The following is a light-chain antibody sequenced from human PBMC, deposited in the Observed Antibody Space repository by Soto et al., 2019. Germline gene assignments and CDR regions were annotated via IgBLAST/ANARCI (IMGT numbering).Light chain of an antibody. CDR1: NFNVKNNY. CDR2: SNN. CDR3: ASWDDSLRGNC. J-gene: IGLJ7*01. V-gene: IGLV1-47*01. Sequence: QSVLTQPPSLSGTPGQRVTISCSGSNFNVKNNYVYWYQQFAGTAPKLLIYSNNRRPSGVPDRFSCSKSGSSASLAISGLRPEGEAEYYWASWDDSLRGNCFGRGTQLTVL.